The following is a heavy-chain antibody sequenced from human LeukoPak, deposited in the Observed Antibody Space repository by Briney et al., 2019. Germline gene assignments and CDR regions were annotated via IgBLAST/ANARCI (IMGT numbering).Heavy chain of an antibody. CDR1: GFSFSNYA. J-gene: IGHJ6*02. V-gene: IGHV3-23*01. Sequence: GGSLRLSCAASGFSFSNYAMSWVRQAPGKGLEWVSTISGSGGSTYYADSVKGRFTISRDNSKNTLYLQLNSLRAEDTAVYYCAKSTSPLYYYYGMDVWGQGTTVTVSS. D-gene: IGHD2-2*01. CDR2: ISGSGGST. CDR3: AKSTSPLYYYYGMDV.